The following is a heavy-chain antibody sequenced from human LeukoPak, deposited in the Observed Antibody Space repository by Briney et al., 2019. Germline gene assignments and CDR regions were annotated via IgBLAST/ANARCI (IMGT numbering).Heavy chain of an antibody. V-gene: IGHV3-43*01. D-gene: IGHD5-18*01. Sequence: GGSLRLPCAASGFTFDDYTMHWVRQAPGKGLEWVSLISWDGGSTYYADSVKGRFTISRDNSKNSLYLQMNSLITEDTALYYCAKDMGRLLDTAMVSMDVWGKGTTVTISS. CDR3: AKDMGRLLDTAMVSMDV. J-gene: IGHJ6*03. CDR2: ISWDGGST. CDR1: GFTFDDYT.